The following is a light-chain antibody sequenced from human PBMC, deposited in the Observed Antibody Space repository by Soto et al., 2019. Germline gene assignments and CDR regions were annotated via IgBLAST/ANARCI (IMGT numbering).Light chain of an antibody. CDR2: GAS. V-gene: IGKV3-15*01. CDR1: QSVSSN. CDR3: QQYNDWPPQLT. Sequence: ETVMTQSPATLSVSPGERATLSCRASQSVSSNLAWYQQKLGQAPRLLIYGASTRATDIPARFSGSGSGTELTLTISSLQPEDFAVYYCQQYNDWPPQLTFGGGTKVEIK. J-gene: IGKJ4*01.